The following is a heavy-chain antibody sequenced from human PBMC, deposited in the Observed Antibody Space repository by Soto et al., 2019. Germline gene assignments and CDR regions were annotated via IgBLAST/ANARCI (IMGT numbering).Heavy chain of an antibody. CDR2: ISSNGNYI. CDR3: ARGTHYYDSIGYSHFFDY. V-gene: IGHV3-21*01. CDR1: GFTFSDFA. J-gene: IGHJ4*02. D-gene: IGHD3-22*01. Sequence: GGSLRLSCRASGFTFSDFAMSWVRQAPGKGLEWVSSISSNGNYIYYADSMKGRFTISRDNAEKSLYLQMNSLRGEDTAVYYCARGTHYYDSIGYSHFFDYWGQGTLVTV.